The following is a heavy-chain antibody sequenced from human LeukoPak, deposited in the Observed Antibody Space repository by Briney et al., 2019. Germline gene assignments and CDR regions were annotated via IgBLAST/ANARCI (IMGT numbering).Heavy chain of an antibody. CDR2: IYTSGST. V-gene: IGHV4-4*07. Sequence: PSETLSLTCTVSGGSISSYYWSWIRQPAGSGLEWIGRIYTSGSTKYNPSPKSRVTISVDKSKNQFSLKLSSVTAADTAVYYCARDYSDAFDIWGQGTMVTVSS. CDR3: ARDYSDAFDI. CDR1: GGSISSYY. D-gene: IGHD2-15*01. J-gene: IGHJ3*02.